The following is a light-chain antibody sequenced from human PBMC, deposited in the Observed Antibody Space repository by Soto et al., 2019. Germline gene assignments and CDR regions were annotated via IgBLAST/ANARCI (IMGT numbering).Light chain of an antibody. CDR2: VNSDGSH. CDR1: SWHSNYA. Sequence: QPVLTQSPSDSASLGASVKLTCTLSSWHSNYAIAWHQQQPEKGPRYLMRVNSDGSHTKGDGIPDRFSGSSSGAERYLTISSLQSEDEADYYCQTWGTGIRVVFGGGTKLTVL. CDR3: QTWGTGIRVV. J-gene: IGLJ2*01. V-gene: IGLV4-69*02.